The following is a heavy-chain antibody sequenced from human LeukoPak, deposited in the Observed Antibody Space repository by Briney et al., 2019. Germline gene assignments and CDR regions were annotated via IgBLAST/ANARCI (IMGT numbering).Heavy chain of an antibody. J-gene: IGHJ3*02. CDR1: GFTVSNNY. Sequence: GGSLRLPCAASGFTVSNNYMSWIRQAPGKGLEWVSVMYSGGDTYYADSVKGRFTISRDNSKNTLYLQMNSLRVEDTAVHYCAGTLYSGYGLGSLGAFDIWGQGTMVTVSS. V-gene: IGHV3-53*01. CDR2: MYSGGDT. CDR3: AGTLYSGYGLGSLGAFDI. D-gene: IGHD5-12*01.